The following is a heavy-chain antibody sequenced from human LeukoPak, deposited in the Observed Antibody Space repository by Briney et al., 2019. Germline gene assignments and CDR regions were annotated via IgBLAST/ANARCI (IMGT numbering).Heavy chain of an antibody. CDR2: IYSGGST. CDR1: GFTISSNY. D-gene: IGHD2-21*02. Sequence: GGSLRLSCAASGFTISSNYMSWVRQAPGKGLEWVSVIYSGGSTYYSDSVKGRFTISRDNSKNTLYLQMNSLRAEDTAVYYCARVGCGVGGGDCYSLDYWGQGTLVTVSS. J-gene: IGHJ4*02. V-gene: IGHV3-66*01. CDR3: ARVGCGVGGGDCYSLDY.